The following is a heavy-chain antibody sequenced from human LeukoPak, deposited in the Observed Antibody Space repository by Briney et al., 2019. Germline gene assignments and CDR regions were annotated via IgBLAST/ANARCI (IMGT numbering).Heavy chain of an antibody. D-gene: IGHD2-15*01. CDR1: GFTFSSYA. CDR2: ITGSGTYI. Sequence: GGSLRLSCAASGFTFSSYAMSWVRQAPGKGLEWVSSITGSGTYIYYADSVKGRFTISRDNAKDLLYLQMDSLRAEDTSFYFCARARTGGTWSFDPWGQGTLVTVSS. V-gene: IGHV3-21*04. CDR3: ARARTGGTWSFDP. J-gene: IGHJ5*02.